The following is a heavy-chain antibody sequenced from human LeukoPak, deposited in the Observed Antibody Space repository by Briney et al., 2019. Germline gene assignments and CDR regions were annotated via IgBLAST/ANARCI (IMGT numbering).Heavy chain of an antibody. V-gene: IGHV3-66*01. CDR1: GFTVSSKY. Sequence: GGSLRLSCAASGFTVSSKYMSWVRQAPGKGLEWVSVTYSGGSTYYADSVKGRFTISRDNSKNTVYLQMNSLRAEDTAVYYRARESSGWLQLFDYWGQGTLVTISS. CDR3: ARESSGWLQLFDY. D-gene: IGHD5-24*01. CDR2: TYSGGST. J-gene: IGHJ4*02.